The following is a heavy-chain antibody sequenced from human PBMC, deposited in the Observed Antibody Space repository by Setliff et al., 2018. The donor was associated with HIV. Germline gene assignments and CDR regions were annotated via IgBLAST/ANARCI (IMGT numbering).Heavy chain of an antibody. CDR2: IKQDGSEK. CDR1: GFTFSTYW. V-gene: IGHV3-7*05. Sequence: GGSLRLSCAASGFTFSTYWMSWVRQAPGKGLEWVANIKQDGSEKNYMDSVKGLFTISRDNAKNSLYLQMNSLGVADKAVYYCATDCAVVGGTGSLDSWGQGTLVTVSS. J-gene: IGHJ4*02. CDR3: ATDCAVVGGTGSLDS. D-gene: IGHD1-26*01.